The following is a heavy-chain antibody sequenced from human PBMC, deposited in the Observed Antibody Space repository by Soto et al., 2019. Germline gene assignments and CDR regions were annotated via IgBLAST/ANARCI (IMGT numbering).Heavy chain of an antibody. CDR1: GFTFSRYS. J-gene: IGHJ4*02. D-gene: IGHD3-22*01. CDR3: ASDPYDSSGYYSLFDY. CDR2: ISSSSSTI. V-gene: IGHV3-48*02. Sequence: EVQLVESGGGLVQPGGSLRLSCAAYGFTFSRYSMNWVRQAPGKGLEWVSYISSSSSTIYYGDSVKGRFNISRDNAKDLLYLQMSSTRDKDTAVYYCASDPYDSSGYYSLFDYWGQGTLVTVSS.